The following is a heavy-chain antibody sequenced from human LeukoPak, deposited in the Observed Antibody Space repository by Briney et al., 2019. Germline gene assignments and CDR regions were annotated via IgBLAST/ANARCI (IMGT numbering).Heavy chain of an antibody. V-gene: IGHV4-59*08. CDR3: ARQRPHYYYYGMDV. J-gene: IGHJ6*02. CDR1: GGSISSYY. Sequence: SETLSLTCTVSGGSISSYYWSWIRQPPGKGLEWIGYIYYSGSTNYNPSLKSRVTISVDTSKNQFSLKLSSVTAADTAVYYCARQRPHYYYYGMDVWGQGTTVTVSS. CDR2: IYYSGST.